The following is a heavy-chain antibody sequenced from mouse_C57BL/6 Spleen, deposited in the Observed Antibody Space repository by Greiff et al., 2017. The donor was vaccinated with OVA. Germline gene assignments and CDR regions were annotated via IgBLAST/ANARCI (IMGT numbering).Heavy chain of an antibody. CDR1: GYTFTDYN. CDR3: ARSGLDYARDY. CDR2: INPNNGGT. D-gene: IGHD2-13*01. J-gene: IGHJ4*01. V-gene: IGHV1-22*01. Sequence: EVQLQQSGPELVKPGASVKMSCKASGYTFTDYNMHWVKQSHGKSLEWIGYINPNNGGTSYNQKFQGKATLTVYKSSSTAYMQLRSLTSEESAVYYCARSGLDYARDYWGQGTSVTVSS.